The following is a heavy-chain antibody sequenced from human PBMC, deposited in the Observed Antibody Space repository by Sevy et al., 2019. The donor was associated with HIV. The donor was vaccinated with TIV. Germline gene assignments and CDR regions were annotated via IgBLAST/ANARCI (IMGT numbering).Heavy chain of an antibody. J-gene: IGHJ6*02. D-gene: IGHD5-18*01. V-gene: IGHV3-9*01. CDR3: AKQLTAMVNCYYGMDD. CDR2: ISWNSGSI. Sequence: GGSLRLSCAASGFTFDDYAMHWVRQAPGKGLEWVSGISWNSGSIGYADSMKGRFTISRDNAKNSLYLQMNSLRAEATALYYCAKQLTAMVNCYYGMDDWGQGTTVTVSS. CDR1: GFTFDDYA.